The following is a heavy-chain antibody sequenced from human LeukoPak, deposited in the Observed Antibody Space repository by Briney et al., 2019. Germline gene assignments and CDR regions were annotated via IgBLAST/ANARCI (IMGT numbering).Heavy chain of an antibody. J-gene: IGHJ4*02. CDR1: GYSISSAYY. D-gene: IGHD5-12*01. V-gene: IGHV4-38-2*01. CDR2: IYHSERT. Sequence: SETLSLTCAVSGYSISSAYYWGWIRQPPGKGLEWIGSIYHSERTYYNPSLKSRVTISVDTSKNQFSLKLTSVPAADTAVYYCARGARGNDYWGQGTLVTVSS. CDR3: ARGARGNDY.